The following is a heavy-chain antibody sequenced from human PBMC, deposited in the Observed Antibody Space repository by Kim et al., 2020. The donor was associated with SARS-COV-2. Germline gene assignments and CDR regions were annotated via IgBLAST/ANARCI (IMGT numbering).Heavy chain of an antibody. CDR3: AKDMGIAVARYYYYYYGMDV. V-gene: IGHV3-43*01. Sequence: RFTISRDNSKNSLYLQMNSLRTEDTALYYCAKDMGIAVARYYYYYYGMDVWGQGTTVTVSS. J-gene: IGHJ6*02. D-gene: IGHD6-19*01.